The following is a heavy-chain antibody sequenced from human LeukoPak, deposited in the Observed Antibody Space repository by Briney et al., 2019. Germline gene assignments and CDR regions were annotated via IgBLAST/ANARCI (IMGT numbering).Heavy chain of an antibody. V-gene: IGHV4-30-2*01. CDR3: ARAECSSTSCYELDY. D-gene: IGHD2-2*01. CDR1: GGSISSGGYS. J-gene: IGHJ4*02. Sequence: SETLSLTCAVSGGSISSGGYSWSWIRQPPGKGLEWIGYIYHSGSTYYNPSLKGRVAISVDKSKNQFSLKLSSVTAADTAVYYCARAECSSTSCYELDYWGQGTLVTVSS. CDR2: IYHSGST.